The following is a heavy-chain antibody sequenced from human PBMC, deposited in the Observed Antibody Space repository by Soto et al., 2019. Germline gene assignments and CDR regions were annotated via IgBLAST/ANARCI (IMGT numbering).Heavy chain of an antibody. CDR3: AREDRLAVAGYNWFDH. CDR2: IWYDGSNK. V-gene: IGHV3-33*01. J-gene: IGHJ5*02. CDR1: GFTFSSYG. Sequence: GGSLRLSCAASGFTFSSYGMHWVRQAPGKGLEWVAVIWYDGSNKYYADSVKGRFTISRDNSKNTLYLQMNSLRAEDTAVYYCAREDRLAVAGYNWFDHWGQGTLVTVSS. D-gene: IGHD6-19*01.